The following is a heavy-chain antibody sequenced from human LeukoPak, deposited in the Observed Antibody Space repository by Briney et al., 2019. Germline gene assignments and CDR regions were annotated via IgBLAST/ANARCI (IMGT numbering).Heavy chain of an antibody. CDR3: ARVGRTSEKYYYDSSGYYWGDY. J-gene: IGHJ4*02. V-gene: IGHV4-39*07. Sequence: SETLSLTCTVSGGSISSSSYYWGWIRQPPGKGLEWIGSIYYSGSTYYDPSLKSRVTISVDTSKTQFSRKLSSVTAADPAVYYCARVGRTSEKYYYDSSGYYWGDYWGQGTLVTVSS. CDR1: GGSISSSSYY. CDR2: IYYSGST. D-gene: IGHD3-22*01.